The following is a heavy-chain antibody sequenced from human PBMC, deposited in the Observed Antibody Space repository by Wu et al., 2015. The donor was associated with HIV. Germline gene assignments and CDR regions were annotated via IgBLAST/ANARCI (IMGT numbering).Heavy chain of an antibody. CDR2: INPNRGGT. CDR3: ARLQSLSGFYSNADY. V-gene: IGHV1-2*02. Sequence: QVQLLQSGAEVKKPGASVMVSCKTSGYTFTDYYMYWVRRAPGQGLEWMGWINPNRGGTKYAQKFQGRVTMTRDTAVNTAYMELNSLRSDDTAVYYCARLQSLSGFYSNADYWGQGTLVTVSS. J-gene: IGHJ4*02. CDR1: GYTFTDYY. D-gene: IGHD3-22*01.